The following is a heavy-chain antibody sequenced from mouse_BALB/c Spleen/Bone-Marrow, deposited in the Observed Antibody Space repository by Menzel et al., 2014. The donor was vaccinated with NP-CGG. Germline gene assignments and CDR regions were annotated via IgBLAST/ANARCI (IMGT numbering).Heavy chain of an antibody. CDR1: GYSITSDYA. J-gene: IGHJ3*01. V-gene: IGHV3-2*02. Sequence: EVQLQQSGPGLVKPSQSLSLTCTVTGYSITSDYAWNWIRQSPGNKLEWMGYISYSGSTSYNPSLKSRISITRDTSKNQFFLQLNSVTTEDTATYYCARGGARATGWFAYWGQGTLVTVSA. CDR2: ISYSGST. CDR3: ARGGARATGWFAY. D-gene: IGHD3-1*01.